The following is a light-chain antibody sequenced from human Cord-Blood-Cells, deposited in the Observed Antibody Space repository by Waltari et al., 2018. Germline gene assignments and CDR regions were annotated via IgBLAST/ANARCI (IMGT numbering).Light chain of an antibody. CDR3: SSYTSSSTLVV. J-gene: IGLJ2*01. CDR2: DVS. V-gene: IGLV2-14*01. CDR1: SSDVGGYNY. Sequence: QSALTQPASVSGSPGQSLTISCTGTSSDVGGYNYVSWYQQHPGTAPKLMIYDVSNRPSGVSNRFSGSKSGNTASLTISGLQAEDEADYYCSSYTSSSTLVVFGGGTKLTVL.